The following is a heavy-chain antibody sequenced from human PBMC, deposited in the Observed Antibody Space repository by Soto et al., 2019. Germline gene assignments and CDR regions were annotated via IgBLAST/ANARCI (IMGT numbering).Heavy chain of an antibody. CDR2: ISASSTYI. D-gene: IGHD3-16*01. Sequence: VSLSLSCAASGFTFSSYSINWVRQAPGKGLEWVSSISASSTYIYYADSVKGRFTISRDNAKNSLYLQMNSLRAEDTAVYYCASFGRPLNWGQGTLVTVSS. J-gene: IGHJ4*02. V-gene: IGHV3-21*01. CDR1: GFTFSSYS. CDR3: ASFGRPLN.